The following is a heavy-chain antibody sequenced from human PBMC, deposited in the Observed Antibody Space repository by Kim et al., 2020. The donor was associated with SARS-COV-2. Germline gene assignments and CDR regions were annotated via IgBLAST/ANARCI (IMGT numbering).Heavy chain of an antibody. D-gene: IGHD3-22*01. J-gene: IGHJ3*02. CDR3: ARGGLITLIVVVIPGAFDI. Sequence: SETLSLTCTVSGGSISSGDYYWSWIRQPPGKDLEWIGYIYYSGSTYYNPSLKSRVTISVDTPKNQFSLKLSSVTAADTAVYYCARGGLITLIVVVIPGAFDIWGQGKMVTVSS. V-gene: IGHV4-30-4*01. CDR2: IYYSGST. CDR1: GGSISSGDYY.